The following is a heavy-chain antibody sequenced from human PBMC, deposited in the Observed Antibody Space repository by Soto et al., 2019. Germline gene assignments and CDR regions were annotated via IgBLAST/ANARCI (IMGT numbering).Heavy chain of an antibody. V-gene: IGHV4-30-4*01. CDR3: VREVEEYSSSSNGFDP. J-gene: IGHJ5*02. D-gene: IGHD6-6*01. Sequence: QVQLQESGPGLVNPSQTLSLTCTVSGGSMSSGDYYWSWIRQPPGKGLEWIGYISHSGNTYYNPSLRSRISRSGDTSKNQCALQVTSVTAADTAVYYCVREVEEYSSSSNGFDPWGPGTLGAVSS. CDR2: ISHSGNT. CDR1: GGSMSSGDYY.